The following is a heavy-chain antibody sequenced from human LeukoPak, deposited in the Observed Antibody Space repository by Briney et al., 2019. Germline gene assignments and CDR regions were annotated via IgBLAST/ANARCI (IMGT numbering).Heavy chain of an antibody. J-gene: IGHJ6*01. CDR2: ISGSGYNT. V-gene: IGHV3-23*01. CDR3: AKMKGHPLQKYYMDV. D-gene: IGHD2/OR15-2a*01. Sequence: TGGSLRLSCAASGFTFSGFAMSWVRRTPGKGLEWVSGISGSGYNTLYAASVKGRFTISRDNSKNTLYLEMNSLRAEDTAIYYCAKMKGHPLQKYYMDVWGQGTTVTVSS. CDR1: GFTFSGFA.